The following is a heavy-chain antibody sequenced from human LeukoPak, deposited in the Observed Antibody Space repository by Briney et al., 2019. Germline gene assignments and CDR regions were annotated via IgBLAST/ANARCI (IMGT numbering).Heavy chain of an antibody. Sequence: GGSLRLSCVASGFTVSDHYLDWVRQAPGKGLEWVGLIRKKSDRYTTEYAASVKGRFTISRGDSTNSVYLQMSSLKSEDTAVYYCADIGGGGSNTRWGEGTVVTVSS. D-gene: IGHD2-15*01. J-gene: IGHJ1*01. CDR2: IRKKSDRYTT. CDR3: ADIGGGGSNTR. CDR1: GFTVSDHY. V-gene: IGHV3-72*01.